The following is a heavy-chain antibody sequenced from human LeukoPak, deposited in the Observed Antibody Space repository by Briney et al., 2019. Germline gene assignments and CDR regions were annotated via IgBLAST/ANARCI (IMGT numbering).Heavy chain of an antibody. CDR3: ARRIPDTAMAYDAFDI. CDR1: GYTFTSYY. J-gene: IGHJ3*02. CDR2: INPSGGST. D-gene: IGHD5-18*01. Sequence: ASVKVSCKASGYTFTSYYMHWVRQAPGQGLEWMGIINPSGGSTSYAQKFQGRVTMTRDMSTSTVYMELSSLRSEDTAVYYCARRIPDTAMAYDAFDIWGQGTMVTVSS. V-gene: IGHV1-46*01.